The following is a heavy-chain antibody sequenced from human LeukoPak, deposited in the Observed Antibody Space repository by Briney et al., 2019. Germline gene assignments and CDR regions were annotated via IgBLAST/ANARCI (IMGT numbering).Heavy chain of an antibody. CDR1: GYAFTSYG. D-gene: IGHD5-18*01. Sequence: ASVKVSCKASGYAFTSYGISWVRQAPGQGLEWMGWISAYNGNTNYAQKLQGRVTMTTDTSTSTAYMELRSLRSDDTAVYYCARVGYSYGLTFFDYWGQGTLVTVSS. J-gene: IGHJ4*02. V-gene: IGHV1-18*01. CDR2: ISAYNGNT. CDR3: ARVGYSYGLTFFDY.